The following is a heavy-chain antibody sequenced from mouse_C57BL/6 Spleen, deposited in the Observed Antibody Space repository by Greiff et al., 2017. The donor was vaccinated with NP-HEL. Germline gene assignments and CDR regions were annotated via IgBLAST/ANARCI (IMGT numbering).Heavy chain of an antibody. D-gene: IGHD2-3*01. V-gene: IGHV1-64*01. CDR3: ARDDGYPYYAMDY. CDR2: IHPNSGST. J-gene: IGHJ4*01. CDR1: GYTFTSYW. Sequence: QVQLQQPGAELVKPGASVKLSCKASGYTFTSYWMHWVKQRPGQGLEWIGMIHPNSGSTNYNEKFKSKATLTVDKSSSTAYMQLSSLTSEDSAVYYCARDDGYPYYAMDYWGQGTSVTVSS.